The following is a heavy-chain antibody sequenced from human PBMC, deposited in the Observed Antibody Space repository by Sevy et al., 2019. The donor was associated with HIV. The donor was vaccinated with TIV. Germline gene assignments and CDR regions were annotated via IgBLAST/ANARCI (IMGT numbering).Heavy chain of an antibody. Sequence: GGSLRLSCAASGLTFSSYGMHWLRQAPGKGLEWVALIWYDGSNKYYADSVKGRFTISRDNSKNTLYLQMNSLRAEDTAVYYCAKDVTGAVAGNPHTLDYWGQGTLVTVSS. CDR1: GLTFSSYG. D-gene: IGHD6-19*01. CDR2: IWYDGSNK. V-gene: IGHV3-33*06. CDR3: AKDVTGAVAGNPHTLDY. J-gene: IGHJ4*02.